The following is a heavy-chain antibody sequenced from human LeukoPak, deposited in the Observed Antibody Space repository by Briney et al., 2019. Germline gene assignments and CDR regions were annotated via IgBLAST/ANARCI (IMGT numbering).Heavy chain of an antibody. CDR2: IIPIFGTA. CDR1: GGTFSSYA. J-gene: IGHJ6*03. D-gene: IGHD6-6*01. CDR3: ARMTEYSSSSGSYYYYYYMDV. V-gene: IGHV1-69*05. Sequence: VASVKVSCKASGGTFSSYAISWVRQAPGQGLEWMGGIIPIFGTANYAQKFQGRVTITTDESTSTAYMELSSLRSEDMAVYYCARMTEYSSSSGSYYYYYYMDVWGKGTTVTVSS.